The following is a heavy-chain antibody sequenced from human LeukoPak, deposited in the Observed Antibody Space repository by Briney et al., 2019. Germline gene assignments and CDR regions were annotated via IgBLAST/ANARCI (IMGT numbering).Heavy chain of an antibody. CDR2: ISSGGLTM. D-gene: IGHD1-7*01. Sequence: PGGSLRLSCAASGFTLSIFEMKWVRQAPGKGLEWVSYISSGGLTMYYADSVKGRFTISRDNAKNSMYLQMNSLSAEATAVYYCGRDLGRTIGNYYFDYWGQGTLVTVSS. CDR3: GRDLGRTIGNYYFDY. J-gene: IGHJ4*02. V-gene: IGHV3-48*03. CDR1: GFTLSIFE.